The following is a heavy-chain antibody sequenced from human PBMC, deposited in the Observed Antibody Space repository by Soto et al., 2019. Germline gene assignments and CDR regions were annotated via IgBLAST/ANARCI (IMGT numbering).Heavy chain of an antibody. J-gene: IGHJ6*02. CDR3: ATSEGDCGGGSCYNYFYYYGMDV. CDR1: GDTRTDFS. D-gene: IGHD2-15*01. V-gene: IGHV1-3*01. CDR2: LSVGNGDT. Sequence: ASVKVSCKASGDTRTDFSMHWVRQAPGQRPEWMGWLSVGNGDTKYSQKFQGRVTITRDTSARTAYMELSNLRSEDTAVYYCATSEGDCGGGSCYNYFYYYGMDVWGQGTTVTVSS.